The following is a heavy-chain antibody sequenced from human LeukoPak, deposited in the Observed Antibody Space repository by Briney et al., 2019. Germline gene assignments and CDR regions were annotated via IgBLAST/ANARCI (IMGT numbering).Heavy chain of an antibody. CDR3: ARSSGWLDY. D-gene: IGHD6-19*01. CDR1: GDSVSSNSAA. CDR2: TYYRSKWYS. V-gene: IGHV6-1*01. Sequence: SQTLSLTRAISGDSVSSNSAAWNWIRQSPSRGLEWLGRTYYRSKWYSAYTLSVRSRITINPDTSKNQFSLQLNSVTPEDTAVYFCARSSGWLDYWGQGTLVTVSS. J-gene: IGHJ4*02.